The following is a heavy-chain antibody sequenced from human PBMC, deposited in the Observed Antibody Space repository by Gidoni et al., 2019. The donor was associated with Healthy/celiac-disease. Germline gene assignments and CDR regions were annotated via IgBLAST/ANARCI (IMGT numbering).Heavy chain of an antibody. CDR1: GGPLSSYY. D-gene: IGHD4-4*01. CDR2: IYYSGST. Sequence: QVQLQESGPGLVKPSEPLSLTCTVSGGPLSSYYWSWIRQPPGKGVEWIGYIYYSGSTNYNPSLKSRVTISVDTSKNQFSLKLSSVTAADTAVYYCARAFGDYRNEVAFDYWGQGTLVTVSS. V-gene: IGHV4-59*01. CDR3: ARAFGDYRNEVAFDY. J-gene: IGHJ4*02.